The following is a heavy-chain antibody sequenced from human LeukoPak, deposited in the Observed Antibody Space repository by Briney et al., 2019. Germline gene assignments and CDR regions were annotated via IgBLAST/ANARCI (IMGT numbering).Heavy chain of an antibody. CDR3: ARVGDGSGSYLIDY. Sequence: PSETLSLTCTVSGYSISSGYYWGWIRQPPGKGLEWIGSIYHSGSTYYNPSLKSRVTISVDTSKNQFSLKLSSVTAADTAVYYCARVGDGSGSYLIDYWGQGTLVTVSS. J-gene: IGHJ4*02. D-gene: IGHD3-10*01. CDR1: GYSISSGYY. CDR2: IYHSGST. V-gene: IGHV4-38-2*02.